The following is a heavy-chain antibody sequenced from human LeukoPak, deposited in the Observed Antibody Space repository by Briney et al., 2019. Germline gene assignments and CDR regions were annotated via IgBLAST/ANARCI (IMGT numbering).Heavy chain of an antibody. Sequence: SETLSLTCTVSGGSISTSNYYWGWIRQPPGKGLEWIGNIFYSGSTYYSPSLRSRVTISLDTSRNQFSLKLNSVTAADTAVYYCARDGVEWELPFDYWGQGTLVTVSS. V-gene: IGHV4-39*07. D-gene: IGHD1-26*01. CDR1: GGSISTSNYY. CDR2: IFYSGST. J-gene: IGHJ4*02. CDR3: ARDGVEWELPFDY.